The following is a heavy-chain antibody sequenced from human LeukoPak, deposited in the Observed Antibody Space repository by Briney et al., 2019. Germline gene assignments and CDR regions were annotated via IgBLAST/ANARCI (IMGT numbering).Heavy chain of an antibody. CDR1: GFTFSDYA. CDR3: ARSPPGRTNWNYYDY. J-gene: IGHJ4*02. V-gene: IGHV3-64*01. D-gene: IGHD1-1*01. CDR2: GPIGVYT. Sequence: PGGSLRLSCAASGFTFSDYAMHWVRQAPGKGLEFVIGPIGVYTYYANSVKGRFTISRDNSKSTVSLQMGSLRDEDMAVYYCARSPPGRTNWNYYDYWGQGTLVTVSS.